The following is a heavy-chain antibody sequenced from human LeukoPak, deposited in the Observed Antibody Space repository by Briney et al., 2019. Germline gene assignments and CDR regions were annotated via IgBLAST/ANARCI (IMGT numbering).Heavy chain of an antibody. CDR1: GFTFRNYA. V-gene: IGHV3-23*01. D-gene: IGHD6-13*01. J-gene: IGHJ4*02. CDR2: VGDTGVST. CDR3: AKGAIAAAGMGGYFDY. Sequence: GGSLRLSCAASGFTFRNYAMSWVRQAPGKGLEWVSGVGDTGVSTYYTDSVKGRFTISRDKSKNTLYLQMNSLRTEDTAVYYCAKGAIAAAGMGGYFDYWGQGTLVTVSS.